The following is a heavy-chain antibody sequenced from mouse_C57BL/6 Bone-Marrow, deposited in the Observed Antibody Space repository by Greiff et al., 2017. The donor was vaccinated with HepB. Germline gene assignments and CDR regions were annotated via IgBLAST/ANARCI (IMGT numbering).Heavy chain of an antibody. CDR1: VYSITSGYY. CDR3: ARRCYYLEY. V-gene: IGHV3-6*01. J-gene: IGHJ2*01. Sequence: ESGPGLVKPSQSLSLTCSVTVYSITSGYYWNWIRQFPGNKLEWMGYISYDGSNNYNPSLKNRISITRDPSKNQFFLKLNSVTTEDTATYYCARRCYYLEYCGQGITLTVSS. CDR2: ISYDGSN.